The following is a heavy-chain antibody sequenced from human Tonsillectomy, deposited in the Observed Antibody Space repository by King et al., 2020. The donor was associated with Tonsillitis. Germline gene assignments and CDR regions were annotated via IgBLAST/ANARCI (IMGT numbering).Heavy chain of an antibody. J-gene: IGHJ4*02. CDR3: ARESGGYIDY. V-gene: IGHV1-69*12. CDR2: IIPMFDTT. CDR1: GGTFSSYA. Sequence: QLVQSGAEVKKPGSSVKVSCKASGGTFSSYAINWVRQAPGQGLEWMGGIIPMFDTTNYVQKFQGRVSITVDESTSTAYMELSSLRSEDTAVYYCARESGGYIDYWGQGTLVTVPS. D-gene: IGHD2-8*02.